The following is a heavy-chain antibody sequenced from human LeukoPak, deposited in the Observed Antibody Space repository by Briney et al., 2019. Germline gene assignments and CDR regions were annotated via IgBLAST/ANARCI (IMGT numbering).Heavy chain of an antibody. CDR1: GGSISSYH. Sequence: SETLSLTCTVSGGSISSYHWSWIRQPAGKGLEWIGRIYTSGSTNYNPSLKSRVTISVDKSKNQFSLKLSSVTAADTAVYYCAREIYDSSGFNFDYWGQGTLVTVSS. J-gene: IGHJ4*02. CDR3: AREIYDSSGFNFDY. D-gene: IGHD3-22*01. V-gene: IGHV4-4*07. CDR2: IYTSGST.